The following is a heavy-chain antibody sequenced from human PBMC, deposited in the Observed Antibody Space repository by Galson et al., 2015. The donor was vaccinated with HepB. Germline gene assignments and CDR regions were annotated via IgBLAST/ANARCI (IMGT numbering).Heavy chain of an antibody. Sequence: SLRLSCAASGFTFSNAWMSWVRQAPGKGLEWVGRITSKTDGGTTDYAAPVKGRFTISRDDSKNTLYLQMNSPKTEDTAVYYCTTGFSWWLRRGDYYFYGMDVWGQGTTVTVSS. CDR1: GFTFSNAW. CDR2: ITSKTDGGTT. D-gene: IGHD5-12*01. J-gene: IGHJ6*02. V-gene: IGHV3-15*01. CDR3: TTGFSWWLRRGDYYFYGMDV.